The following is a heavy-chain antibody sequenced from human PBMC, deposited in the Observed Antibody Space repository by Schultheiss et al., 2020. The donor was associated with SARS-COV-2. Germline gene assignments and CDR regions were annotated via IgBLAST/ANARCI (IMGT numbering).Heavy chain of an antibody. D-gene: IGHD3-10*01. CDR1: GFAFSSYG. V-gene: IGHV3-33*08. Sequence: GGSLRLSCAASGFAFSSYGMHWVRQAPGKGLEWVAVIWYDGSNKYYAASVKGRVTISRDNSTNTLYLQMNSLRAEDTAVYYCARDVAWFGRNGMDVWGQGTTVTVSS. CDR2: IWYDGSNK. J-gene: IGHJ6*02. CDR3: ARDVAWFGRNGMDV.